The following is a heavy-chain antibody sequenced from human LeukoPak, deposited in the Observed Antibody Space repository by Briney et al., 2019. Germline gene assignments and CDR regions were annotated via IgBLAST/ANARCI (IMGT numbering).Heavy chain of an antibody. Sequence: PGGSLRLSCAASGFTFSSYSMNWVRQAPGKGLEWVSSISSSSSYIYYADSVKGRFTISRDNAKNSLYLQMNSLRAEDTAVYYCARDYYDSIWGELGYYYYYMDVWGKGTTVTVSS. V-gene: IGHV3-21*01. CDR1: GFTFSSYS. CDR2: ISSSSSYI. D-gene: IGHD3-22*01. J-gene: IGHJ6*03. CDR3: ARDYYDSIWGELGYYYYYMDV.